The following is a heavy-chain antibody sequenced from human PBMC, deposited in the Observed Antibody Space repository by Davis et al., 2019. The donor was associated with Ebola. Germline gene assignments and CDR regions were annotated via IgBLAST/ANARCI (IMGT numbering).Heavy chain of an antibody. D-gene: IGHD6-13*01. CDR2: ISSSSSTI. Sequence: GESLKISCAASGFTFSSYSMNWVRQAPGKGLERVSYISSSSSTIYYADSVKGRFTISRDNAKNSLYLQMNSLRAEDTAVYYCAREYSSSWYDRAYFDYWGQGTLVTVSS. V-gene: IGHV3-48*04. CDR1: GFTFSSYS. CDR3: AREYSSSWYDRAYFDY. J-gene: IGHJ4*02.